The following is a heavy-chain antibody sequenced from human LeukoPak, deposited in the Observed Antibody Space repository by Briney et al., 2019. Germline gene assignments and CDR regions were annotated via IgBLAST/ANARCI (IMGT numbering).Heavy chain of an antibody. V-gene: IGHV3-7*01. J-gene: IGHJ4*02. CDR3: ARDPSHLWFGELSYYFDY. CDR2: IKQDGSEK. D-gene: IGHD3-10*01. CDR1: GFTFSSYW. Sequence: QTGGSLRLSCAASGFTFSSYWMSWVRQAPGKGLEWVANIKQDGSEKYYVDSVKGRFTISRDNAKNSLYLQMNSLRAEDTAVYYCARDPSHLWFGELSYYFDYWGQGTLVTVSS.